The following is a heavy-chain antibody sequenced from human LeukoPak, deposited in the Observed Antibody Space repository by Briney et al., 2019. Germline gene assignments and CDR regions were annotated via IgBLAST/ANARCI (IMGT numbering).Heavy chain of an antibody. J-gene: IGHJ4*02. CDR2: IYYSGTT. CDR1: GGSVSSSNYC. Sequence: SETLSLTCTVSGGSVSSSNYCWGWIRQPPGKGLEWIGTIYYSGTTFYNPSLKSRVTISVDTSKNQFSLKLSSVTAADTAVYYCARHSGDGYNRPFDYWGQGTLVTVSS. CDR3: ARHSGDGYNRPFDY. V-gene: IGHV4-39*01. D-gene: IGHD5-24*01.